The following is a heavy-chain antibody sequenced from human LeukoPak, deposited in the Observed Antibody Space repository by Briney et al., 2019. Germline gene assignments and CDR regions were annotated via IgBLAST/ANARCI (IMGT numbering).Heavy chain of an antibody. D-gene: IGHD3-9*01. CDR3: ARGGSTLHSAGGHDIEFYYYYYMDV. Sequence: PSETLSLTCSVSGGSIGSNSYYWGWIRQPAGKGLEWIGRIFISGGTNYNPSLRSRVTMSLDTSKNQFSLKLYSVTAADTAVYYCARGGSTLHSAGGHDIEFYYYYYMDVWGKGTTVTISS. CDR1: GGSIGSNSYY. CDR2: IFISGGT. V-gene: IGHV4-61*02. J-gene: IGHJ6*03.